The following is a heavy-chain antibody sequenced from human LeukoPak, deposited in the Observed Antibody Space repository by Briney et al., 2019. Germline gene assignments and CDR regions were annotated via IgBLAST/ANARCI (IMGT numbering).Heavy chain of an antibody. D-gene: IGHD5-18*01. CDR1: GYTFTGYY. CDR3: ARDQLGFWSSAPKTFAY. J-gene: IGHJ4*02. CDR2: INPNSGGT. V-gene: IGHV1-2*02. Sequence: ASGKVSCKASGYTFTGYYMHWVRQAPGQGLEWMGWINPNSGGTNYAQKFQGRVTMTRDTSISTAYMELRSLRSDDTAVYYCARDQLGFWSSAPKTFAYWGQGTLVTVSS.